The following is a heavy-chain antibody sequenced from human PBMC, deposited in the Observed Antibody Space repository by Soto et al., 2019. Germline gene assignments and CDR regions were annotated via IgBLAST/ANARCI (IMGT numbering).Heavy chain of an antibody. J-gene: IGHJ4*02. CDR2: INHSGST. D-gene: IGHD3-22*01. V-gene: IGHV4-34*01. CDR1: GGSFSGYY. CDR3: ARGYRYYDSSGYHY. Sequence: PSETLSLTCAVYGGSFSGYYGSWIRQPPGKGLEWIGEINHSGSTNYNPSLKSRVTISVDTSKNQCSLKLSSVTAADTAVYYCARGYRYYDSSGYHYWGQRTLVTVSS.